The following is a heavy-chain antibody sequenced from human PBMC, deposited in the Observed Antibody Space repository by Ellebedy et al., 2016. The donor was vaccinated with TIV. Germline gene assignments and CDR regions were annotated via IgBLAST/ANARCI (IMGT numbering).Heavy chain of an antibody. CDR2: IYHSGST. J-gene: IGHJ4*02. CDR3: ASRRSSSWYDGHFDY. D-gene: IGHD6-13*01. CDR1: GGSISSSNW. V-gene: IGHV4-4*02. Sequence: SETLSLTXAVSGGSISSSNWWSWVRQPPGKGLEWIGEIYHSGSTNYNPSLKSRVTISVDKSKNQFSLKPSSVTAADTAVYYCASRRSSSWYDGHFDYWGQGTLVTVSS.